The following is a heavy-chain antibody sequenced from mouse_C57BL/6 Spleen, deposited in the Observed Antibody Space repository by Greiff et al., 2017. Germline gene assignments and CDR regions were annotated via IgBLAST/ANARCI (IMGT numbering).Heavy chain of an antibody. D-gene: IGHD1-1*01. J-gene: IGHJ4*01. CDR3: ARTDYGSNYAMDY. Sequence: ESGPGLVQPSQSLSLTCSFTGYSITSGYFWNWIRQFPGNKLEWMGYLSSDGSNNYHPSLKIRISITRDTSKNQFFLKLNSVTTEDTATYYCARTDYGSNYAMDYWGQGTSVTVSS. CDR1: GYSITSGYF. CDR2: LSSDGSN. V-gene: IGHV3-6*01.